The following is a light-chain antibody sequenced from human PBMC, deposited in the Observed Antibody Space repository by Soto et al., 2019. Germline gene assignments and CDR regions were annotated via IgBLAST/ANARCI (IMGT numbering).Light chain of an antibody. V-gene: IGKV3-20*01. CDR3: QQYGSSSWT. CDR2: GAS. J-gene: IGKJ1*01. CDR1: QSVSSSY. Sequence: EIVLTQSPGTLSLSPGERATLSCRASQSVSSSYLAWYQQKPGQAPRLLIYGASSRATGIPDRFSGSGSGTDFTLTISRLEPEDFAVYHCQQYGSSSWTFGQGTKVEI.